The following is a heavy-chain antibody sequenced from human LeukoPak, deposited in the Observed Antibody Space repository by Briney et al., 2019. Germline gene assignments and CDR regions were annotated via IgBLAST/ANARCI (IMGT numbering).Heavy chain of an antibody. D-gene: IGHD2/OR15-2a*01. CDR2: IYYSGST. V-gene: IGHV4-61*01. CDR1: GGSISGGSYY. Sequence: SETLSLTCTVSGGSISGGSYYWSWIRQPPGKGLEWIGYIYYSGSTKYNLSLKSRVTISVDTSENQLSLKLSSVTAADTAVYYCARGEYGLFDYWGQGTLFTVSS. CDR3: ARGEYGLFDY. J-gene: IGHJ4*02.